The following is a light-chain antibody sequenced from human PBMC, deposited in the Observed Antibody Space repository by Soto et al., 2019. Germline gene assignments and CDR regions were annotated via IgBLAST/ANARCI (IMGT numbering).Light chain of an antibody. V-gene: IGLV2-14*01. CDR2: EVS. CDR3: SSFSSSDTDV. CDR1: TIDVGFSKY. J-gene: IGLJ1*01. Sequence: QSALTQPASVSGSPGQSSTISCTGTTIDVGFSKYVFWFQQHTGKAPKLMISEVSNRPSGVSDRFSGSKSGNTALLTISGLQHEDEADYYGSSFSSSDTDVFGTGTKVTVL.